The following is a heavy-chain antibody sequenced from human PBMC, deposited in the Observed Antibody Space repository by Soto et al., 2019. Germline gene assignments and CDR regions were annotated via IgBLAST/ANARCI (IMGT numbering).Heavy chain of an antibody. V-gene: IGHV3-23*01. CDR1: GFSFSSYA. J-gene: IGHJ4*02. CDR3: ATAWYNWKDGFDY. CDR2: ISGSGGST. Sequence: GGSVRLSCAASGFSFSSYAMSWVRQAPGKGLEWVSAISGSGGSTYYADSVKGRFTISRDNSKNTLYLQMNSLRAEDTAVYYCATAWYNWKDGFDYWGQGTLVTVSS. D-gene: IGHD1-20*01.